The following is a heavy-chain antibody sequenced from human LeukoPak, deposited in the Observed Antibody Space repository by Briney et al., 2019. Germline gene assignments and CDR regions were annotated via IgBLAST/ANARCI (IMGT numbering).Heavy chain of an antibody. CDR2: TYYRSKWYY. D-gene: IGHD7-27*01. Sequence: SQTLSLTCPISGDSVSSNSAAWNWIRQSPSRGLEWLGRTYYRSKWYYDYAVSVKSRITINPDTSKNQFSLQLNSVTPEDTAVYYCTRGTGDFLSHFDYWGQGTLVTVSS. V-gene: IGHV6-1*01. CDR3: TRGTGDFLSHFDY. CDR1: GDSVSSNSAA. J-gene: IGHJ4*02.